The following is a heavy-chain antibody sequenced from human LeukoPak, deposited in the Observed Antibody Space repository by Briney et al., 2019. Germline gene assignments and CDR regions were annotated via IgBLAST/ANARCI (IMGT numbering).Heavy chain of an antibody. J-gene: IGHJ4*02. V-gene: IGHV3-30*18. CDR2: ISYDGSNK. CDR3: AKDSEAIY. CDR1: GFTFSSYG. D-gene: IGHD1-26*01. Sequence: PGGSLRLSCVASGFTFSSYGMHWVRQAPGKGLEWVAVISYDGSNKYYADSVKGRFTISRDNSKNTLYLQMNSLRAEDTAVYYCAKDSEAIYWGQGTLVTVSS.